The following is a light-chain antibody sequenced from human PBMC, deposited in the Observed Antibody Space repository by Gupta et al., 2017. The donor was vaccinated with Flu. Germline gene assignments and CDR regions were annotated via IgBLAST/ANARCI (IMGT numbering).Light chain of an antibody. J-gene: IGKJ3*01. CDR2: LGS. V-gene: IGKV2-28*01. Sequence: DDVMTQSPLSLPVTPAESVSLSCRSSQSLLHSNGYNYLNWYLQKPGQSPQLLIYLGSNRASGVPDRFSGSGSGTDFTLKISRVEAEDVGVYYCMQALQSPFTFGPGTKVDIK. CDR3: MQALQSPFT. CDR1: QSLLHSNGYNY.